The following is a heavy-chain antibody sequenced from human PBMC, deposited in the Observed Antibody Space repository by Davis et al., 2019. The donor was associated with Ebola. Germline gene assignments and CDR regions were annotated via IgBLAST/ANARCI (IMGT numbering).Heavy chain of an antibody. Sequence: GESLKISCAASGFTFSSYWMHWVRQAPGKGLVWVSRINSDGSATSYADSVKGRFTISRDNLKNTLYLEMNNLRAEDTAVYYCARDPGGHYGMDVWGQGTTVTVSS. D-gene: IGHD1-1*01. CDR2: INSDGSAT. CDR1: GFTFSSYW. V-gene: IGHV3-74*01. J-gene: IGHJ6*02. CDR3: ARDPGGHYGMDV.